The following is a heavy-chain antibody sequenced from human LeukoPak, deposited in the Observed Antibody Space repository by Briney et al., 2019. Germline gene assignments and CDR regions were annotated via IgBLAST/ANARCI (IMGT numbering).Heavy chain of an antibody. D-gene: IGHD1-26*01. CDR3: AKGTGRYWTFFDY. J-gene: IGHJ4*02. CDR2: ISWNSGSI. Sequence: GGSLRLSCAASGFTFDDYAMHWGRQAPGKGLEGVSGISWNSGSIDYAGAVKGRFTISRDTAKNSLDLQMNSLRPEDTALSYCAKGTGRYWTFFDYWGQGSLVTVSS. CDR1: GFTFDDYA. V-gene: IGHV3-9*01.